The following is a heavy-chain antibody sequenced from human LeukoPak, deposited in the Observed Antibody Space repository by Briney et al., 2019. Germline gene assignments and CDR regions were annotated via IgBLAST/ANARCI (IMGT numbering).Heavy chain of an antibody. CDR2: IYPGDSDT. D-gene: IGHD5-24*01. J-gene: IGHJ4*02. Sequence: GGSLRLSCKGSGYSFTSYWIGWVRQMAGKGLEWMGIIYPGDSDTRYSPSFQGQVTISADKSISTAYLQWSSLKASDTATYYCARTVEMATIVGYFDYWGQGTLVTVSS. CDR3: ARTVEMATIVGYFDY. CDR1: GYSFTSYW. V-gene: IGHV5-51*01.